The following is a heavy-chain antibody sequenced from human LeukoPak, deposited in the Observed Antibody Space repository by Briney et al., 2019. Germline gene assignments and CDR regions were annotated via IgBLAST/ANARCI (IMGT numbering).Heavy chain of an antibody. Sequence: GGSLRLSCAASGFTFSSYALSWVRQSPERGLEWVSAISASGVNTYYADSVKGRSTISRDNSKNTLFLQMNSLRAEDTAIYYCAKDRSGNYYGTLDYWGQGTLVTVSS. CDR3: AKDRSGNYYGTLDY. J-gene: IGHJ4*02. V-gene: IGHV3-23*01. D-gene: IGHD1-26*01. CDR1: GFTFSSYA. CDR2: ISASGVNT.